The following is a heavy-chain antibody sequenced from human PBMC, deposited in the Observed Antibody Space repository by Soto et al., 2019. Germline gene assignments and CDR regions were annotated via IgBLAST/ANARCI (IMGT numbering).Heavy chain of an antibody. J-gene: IGHJ5*02. CDR3: ARALGGVTYLNL. D-gene: IGHD3-10*01. CDR2: FNHYGHI. V-gene: IGHV4-34*01. Sequence: QVQLQQWGAGLLKPSETLSLTCAVSGGSFSGSYWTWVRQAPGKGLEWIGEFNHYGHINYNPSLESRVAISMVRSKKQCSLKVTSVTALDTAVYYCARALGGVTYLNLWGQGTLVTVSS. CDR1: GGSFSGSY.